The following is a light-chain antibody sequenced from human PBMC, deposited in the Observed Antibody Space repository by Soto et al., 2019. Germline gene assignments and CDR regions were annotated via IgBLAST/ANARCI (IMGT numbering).Light chain of an antibody. Sequence: QSVLTQPASVSGSPGQSITISCTGTSSDVGSYNLVSWYQHRPGKAPKLMIYEVSKRPSGVSNRFSGSKSGNTASLTISGLQAEDEADYYCCSYAGSSTFPYVFGTGTKVTVL. CDR1: SSDVGSYNL. CDR2: EVS. J-gene: IGLJ1*01. CDR3: CSYAGSSTFPYV. V-gene: IGLV2-23*02.